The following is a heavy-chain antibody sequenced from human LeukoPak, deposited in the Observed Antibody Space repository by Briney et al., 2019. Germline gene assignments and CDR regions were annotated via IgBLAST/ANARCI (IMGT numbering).Heavy chain of an antibody. CDR3: ARGLEQLGYFDY. CDR2: ISYDGSNK. Sequence: GRSLRLSCAASGFTFSSYAMHWVRQAPGKGLEWVAVISYDGSNKYYADSVKGRFTISRDNSKNTLYLQMNSLRAEDTAVYYCARGLEQLGYFDYWGQGTLVTASS. J-gene: IGHJ4*02. D-gene: IGHD6-13*01. V-gene: IGHV3-30-3*01. CDR1: GFTFSSYA.